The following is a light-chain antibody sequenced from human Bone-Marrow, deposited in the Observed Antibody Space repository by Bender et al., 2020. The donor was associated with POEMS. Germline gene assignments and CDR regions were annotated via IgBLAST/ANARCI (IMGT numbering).Light chain of an antibody. Sequence: QSVLTQPPSASGTPGQRVTISCSGGSSNIGAHAVNWYQHLPGTAPKLLIYSSHRRPSEVPDRFSGSKSGNTASLTVSGLQAEDEADYYCNSYAGSNTHYVFGTGTKVTVL. CDR3: NSYAGSNTHYV. J-gene: IGLJ1*01. V-gene: IGLV1-44*01. CDR2: SSH. CDR1: SSNIGAHA.